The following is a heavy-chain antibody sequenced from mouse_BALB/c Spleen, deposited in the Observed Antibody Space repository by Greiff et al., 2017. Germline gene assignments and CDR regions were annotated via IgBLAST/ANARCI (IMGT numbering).Heavy chain of an antibody. Sequence: QVQLQQPGAELVKPGASVKLSCKASGYTFTSYWMHWVKQRPGQGLEWIGEINPSNGRTNYNEKFKSKATLTVDKSSSTAYMQLSSLTSEDSAVYYCARMGYDGYPAWFAYWGQGTLVTVSA. CDR2: INPSNGRT. V-gene: IGHV1S81*02. D-gene: IGHD2-3*01. CDR1: GYTFTSYW. CDR3: ARMGYDGYPAWFAY. J-gene: IGHJ3*01.